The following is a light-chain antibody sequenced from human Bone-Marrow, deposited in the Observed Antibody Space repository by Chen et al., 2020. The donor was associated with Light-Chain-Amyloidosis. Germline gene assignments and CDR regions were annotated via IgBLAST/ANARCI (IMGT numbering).Light chain of an antibody. CDR3: QQYGTLPWT. CDR1: QSLADYY. V-gene: IGKV3-20*01. Sequence: EIVLTQSRGTLSLSPGEGATLSCRASQSLADYYVAWFQQKPGQAPRLLIYAISERAAGVPGRFSGSGSGTDFTLAISRVEAEDFAIYYCQQYGTLPWTFGQGTKVEI. J-gene: IGKJ1*01. CDR2: AIS.